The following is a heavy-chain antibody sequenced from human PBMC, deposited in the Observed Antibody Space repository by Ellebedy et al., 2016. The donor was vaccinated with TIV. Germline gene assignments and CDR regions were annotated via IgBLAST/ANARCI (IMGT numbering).Heavy chain of an antibody. CDR1: GFTFRSYW. J-gene: IGHJ5*02. V-gene: IGHV3-7*01. CDR3: ARDIGYNCFDH. CDR2: INADGNLE. Sequence: PGGSLRLSCAASGFTFRSYWMGWVRQAPGKGLEWVANINADGNLEYYVDSVKGRFTISRENAKNALCLQMNSLRAEDTALYYCARDIGYNCFDHWGQGNLVTVSA. D-gene: IGHD5-12*01.